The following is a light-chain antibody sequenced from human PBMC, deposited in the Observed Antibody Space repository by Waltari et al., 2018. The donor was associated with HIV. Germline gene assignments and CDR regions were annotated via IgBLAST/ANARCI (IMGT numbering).Light chain of an antibody. CDR2: NTE. J-gene: IGLJ3*02. V-gene: IGLV1-44*01. CDR1: TSNTASNT. Sequence: QSLLIQPPSASGAPGQTAPPSCSGATSNTASNTVNWYRQLPGRAPGLLIYNTEQRPSGVPVRFSGSNSGNSAALAVRGLQADDEADYYCATWEDGLNVLFGGGTTLTVL. CDR3: ATWEDGLNVL.